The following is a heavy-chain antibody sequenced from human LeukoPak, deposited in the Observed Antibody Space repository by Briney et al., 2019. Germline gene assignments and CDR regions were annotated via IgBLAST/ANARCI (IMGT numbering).Heavy chain of an antibody. CDR3: ARDSSRSGWYPFDY. D-gene: IGHD6-19*01. Sequence: ASVKVSCKASGYTFTGYYMHWVRQAPGQGLEWMGWINPNSGGTNYAQKFQGRVTMTRDTSISTANMELSRLRSDDTAVYYCARDSSRSGWYPFDYWGQGTLVTVSS. CDR1: GYTFTGYY. V-gene: IGHV1-2*02. J-gene: IGHJ4*02. CDR2: INPNSGGT.